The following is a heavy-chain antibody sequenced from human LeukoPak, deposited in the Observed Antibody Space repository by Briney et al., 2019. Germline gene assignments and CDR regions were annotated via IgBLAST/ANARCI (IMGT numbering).Heavy chain of an antibody. CDR2: ISGSGDST. J-gene: IGHJ4*02. Sequence: GGSLRLSCAASGFTFSSYAMSWVRQAPGKGLEWVSTISGSGDSTYYADSVKGRFPISRDNSKNTLSVQMNTLRAEDTAIYYCAKDVSSSARSPRHYWGQGTLVTVSS. D-gene: IGHD6-6*01. CDR1: GFTFSSYA. V-gene: IGHV3-23*01. CDR3: AKDVSSSARSPRHY.